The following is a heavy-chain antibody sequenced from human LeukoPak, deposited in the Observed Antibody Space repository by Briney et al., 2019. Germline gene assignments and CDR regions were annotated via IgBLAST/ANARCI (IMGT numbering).Heavy chain of an antibody. V-gene: IGHV5-51*01. J-gene: IGHJ5*02. CDR1: GYSFTSYW. CDR3: ARLEALCSRTSCHNSGGTYNWFDP. D-gene: IGHD2-2*01. CDR2: IYPGDSDT. Sequence: GESLKISCKGFGYSFTSYWIAWVRQMPGKGLEWMGIIYPGDSDTRYSPSFQGQVTISADKSINTAYLQWSSLKASDTAVYYCARLEALCSRTSCHNSGGTYNWFDPWGQGTLVTVSS.